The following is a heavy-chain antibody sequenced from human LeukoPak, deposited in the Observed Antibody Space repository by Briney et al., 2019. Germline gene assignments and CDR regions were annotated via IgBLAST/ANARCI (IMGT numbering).Heavy chain of an antibody. D-gene: IGHD3-3*01. V-gene: IGHV3-21*01. CDR3: ARDKPRRDFWSGYSLSFDP. CDR1: GFTFSIYS. Sequence: GGSLRLSCAASGFTFSIYSMNWVRQAPGKGLEWVSSISSSSSYIYYADSVKGRFTISRDNAKNSLYLQMNSLRAEDTAVYYCARDKPRRDFWSGYSLSFDPWGQGTLVTVSS. J-gene: IGHJ5*02. CDR2: ISSSSSYI.